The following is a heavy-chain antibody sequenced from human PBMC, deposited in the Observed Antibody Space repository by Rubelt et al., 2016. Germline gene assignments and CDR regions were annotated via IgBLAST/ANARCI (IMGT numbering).Heavy chain of an antibody. D-gene: IGHD1-14*01. CDR2: IDPSDSYT. CDR1: GYSFTSYW. Sequence: EVQLVQSGAEVKKPGESLRISCKGSGYSFTSYWISWVRQMPGKGLEWMGRIDPSDSYTNYSPAVQGHVTISAYKSISPAYLQWSSLKGSDTAMYYCARHVNHNWFDPWGQGTLVTVSS. CDR3: ARHVNHNWFDP. V-gene: IGHV5-10-1*03. J-gene: IGHJ5*02.